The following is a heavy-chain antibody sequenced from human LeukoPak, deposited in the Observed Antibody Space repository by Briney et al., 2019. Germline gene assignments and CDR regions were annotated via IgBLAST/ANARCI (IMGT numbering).Heavy chain of an antibody. J-gene: IGHJ4*02. CDR2: IRQDGSER. D-gene: IGHD3-10*01. Sequence: GGSLRLSCAASGFSFSSYWMSWVRQAPGKGLEWVANIRQDGSERKYLDSVKGRFTISRDNAKNSLYLQMNSLRAEDTALYYCARKGYYGSGTYLDYWGQGTLVTVSS. CDR1: GFSFSSYW. CDR3: ARKGYYGSGTYLDY. V-gene: IGHV3-7*05.